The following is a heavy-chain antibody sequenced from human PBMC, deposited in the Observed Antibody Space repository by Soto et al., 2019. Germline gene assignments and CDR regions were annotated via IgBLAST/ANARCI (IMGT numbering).Heavy chain of an antibody. Sequence: SETLSLTCTVSGGSISSYYWLWIRQPPGKGQEWIGYIYYSGSTNYNPSLKSRVTISVDTSKNQFSLKLNPVTAADTAVYYCERGYCSGGSCYTHQYYYYMDVSGTGTTVTVSS. CDR3: ERGYCSGGSCYTHQYYYYMDV. V-gene: IGHV4-59*08. CDR1: GGSISSYY. J-gene: IGHJ6*03. CDR2: IYYSGST. D-gene: IGHD2-15*01.